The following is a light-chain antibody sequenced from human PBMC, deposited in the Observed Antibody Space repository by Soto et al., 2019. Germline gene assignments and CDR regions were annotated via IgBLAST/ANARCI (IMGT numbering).Light chain of an antibody. CDR2: AAS. CDR1: QSVGNN. J-gene: IGKJ4*01. CDR3: QQYGDWPLT. Sequence: EILLTQSPATLSVSPGERATLSCRASQSVGNNFAWYQQKPGQAPRLLIFAASTRATGVPARFSGRGSGTEFTVVIASLQSEDSGVYYCQQYGDWPLTFGGGAKVEIE. V-gene: IGKV3-15*01.